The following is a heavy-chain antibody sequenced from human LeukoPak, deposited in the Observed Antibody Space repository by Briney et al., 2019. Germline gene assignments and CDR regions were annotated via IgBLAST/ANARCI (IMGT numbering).Heavy chain of an antibody. CDR2: ISYTGTYI. CDR1: AFSLNAYN. J-gene: IGHJ1*01. V-gene: IGHV3-21*04. D-gene: IGHD3-3*01. CDR3: AKDQVYDFWSGYPQYFQH. Sequence: KPGGSLRLSCAASAFSLNAYNMNWVRQAPGKGLEWVSSISYTGTYIYYADSVKGRFTISRDNAQNSLYLQMNSLRAEDTAIYYCAKDQVYDFWSGYPQYFQHWGQGTLVTVSS.